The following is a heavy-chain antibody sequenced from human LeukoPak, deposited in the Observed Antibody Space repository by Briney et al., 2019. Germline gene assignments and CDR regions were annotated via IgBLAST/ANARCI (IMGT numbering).Heavy chain of an antibody. CDR3: AKAVKLWELPHPWYYGMDV. Sequence: PGGSLRLSCAASGFTFSSYSMNWVRQAPGKGLEWVSSISSSSSYIYYADSVKGRFTISRDNAKNSLYLQMNSLRAEDTAVYYCAKAVKLWELPHPWYYGMDVWGQGTTVTVSS. D-gene: IGHD1-26*01. CDR2: ISSSSSYI. CDR1: GFTFSSYS. J-gene: IGHJ6*02. V-gene: IGHV3-21*01.